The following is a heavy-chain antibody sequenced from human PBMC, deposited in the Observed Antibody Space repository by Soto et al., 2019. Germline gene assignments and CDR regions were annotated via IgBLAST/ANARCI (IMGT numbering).Heavy chain of an antibody. CDR3: ARGADDFSSGYYYEY. CDR1: GYTFSRHG. CDR2: SGNT. D-gene: IGHD3-3*01. V-gene: IGHV1-18*04. Sequence: QVQLVQSGAEVKKPGASVTVSCKASGYTFSRHGISWVRQAPGQGLEWMAWSGNTNYAQKFQGRLTLTTNPSTRTAYMELRSLRSDDTAVYYCARGADDFSSGYYYEYRGQGTLVTVSS. J-gene: IGHJ4*02.